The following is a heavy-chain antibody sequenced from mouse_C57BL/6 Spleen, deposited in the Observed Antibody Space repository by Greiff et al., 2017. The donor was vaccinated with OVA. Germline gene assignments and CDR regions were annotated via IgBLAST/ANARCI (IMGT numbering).Heavy chain of an antibody. CDR3: ARGYSNYLAWFAY. CDR2: IYPGDGDT. V-gene: IGHV1-80*01. CDR1: GYAFSSYW. Sequence: VKLQESGAELVKPGASVKISCKASGYAFSSYWMNWVKQRPGKGLEWIGQIYPGDGDTNYNGKFKGKATLTADKSSSTAYMQLSSLTSEDSAVYFCARGYSNYLAWFAYWGQGTLVTVSA. J-gene: IGHJ3*01. D-gene: IGHD2-5*01.